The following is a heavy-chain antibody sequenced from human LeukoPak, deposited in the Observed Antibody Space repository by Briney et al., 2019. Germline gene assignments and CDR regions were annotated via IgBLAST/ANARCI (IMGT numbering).Heavy chain of an antibody. CDR2: IHYSGST. V-gene: IGHV4-59*01. CDR3: AREGCSGGSCYLAY. J-gene: IGHJ4*02. Sequence: SETLSLTCTVSGGSISSYYWSWIRQPPGKGLEWIGYIHYSGSTNYNPSLKSRVTISVDTSKNQFSLKLSSVTAADTAVYYCAREGCSGGSCYLAYWGQGTLVTVSS. CDR1: GGSISSYY. D-gene: IGHD2-15*01.